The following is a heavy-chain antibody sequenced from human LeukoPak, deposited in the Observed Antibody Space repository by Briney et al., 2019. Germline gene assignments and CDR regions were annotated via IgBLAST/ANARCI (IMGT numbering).Heavy chain of an antibody. CDR1: VGSISSGNW. J-gene: IGHJ6*02. V-gene: IGHV4-4*02. CDR3: ATAPILRGEAGEQYKYGMDV. CDR2: VYHNGTP. D-gene: IGHD1-1*01. Sequence: SGTLSLTCAVSVGSISSGNWWSWFRQSPGKGLEWIGEVYHNGTPNYNPSLKSRVTISADTFKNHFSLKLTSVTAADTAVYYCATAPILRGEAGEQYKYGMDVWGQGTTVIVSS.